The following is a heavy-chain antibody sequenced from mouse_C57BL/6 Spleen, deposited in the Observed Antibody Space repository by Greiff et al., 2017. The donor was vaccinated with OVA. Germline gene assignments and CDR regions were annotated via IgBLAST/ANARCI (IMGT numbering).Heavy chain of an antibody. Sequence: DVKLVESGGDLVKPGGSLKLSCAASGFTFSSYGMSWVRQTPDKRLEWVATISSGGSYTYYPDSVKGRFTISRDNAKNTLYLQMSSLKSEDTAMYYCARHPNWYFDVWGTGTTVTVSS. CDR3: ARHPNWYFDV. CDR1: GFTFSSYG. V-gene: IGHV5-6*02. J-gene: IGHJ1*03. CDR2: ISSGGSYT.